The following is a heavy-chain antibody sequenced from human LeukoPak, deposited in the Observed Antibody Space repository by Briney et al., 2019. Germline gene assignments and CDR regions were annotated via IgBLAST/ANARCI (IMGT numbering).Heavy chain of an antibody. CDR2: IRSKAYGGTT. Sequence: PGGSLRLSCTASGFTFGDYAMSWFRQAPGKGLEWVGFIRSKAYGGTTEYAASVKGRFTISRDDSKSIAYLQMNSLKTEDTVVYYCTRVVPAAILYSGYWGQGTLVTVSS. CDR1: GFTFGDYA. J-gene: IGHJ4*02. V-gene: IGHV3-49*03. CDR3: TRVVPAAILYSGY. D-gene: IGHD2-2*02.